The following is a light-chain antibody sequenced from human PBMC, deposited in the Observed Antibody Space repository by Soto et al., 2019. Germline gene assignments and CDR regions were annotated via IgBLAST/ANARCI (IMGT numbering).Light chain of an antibody. J-gene: IGKJ3*01. V-gene: IGKV3-11*01. CDR3: QQYNNWPLFT. CDR2: DAS. Sequence: EIVLTQSPATLSLSPGERATLSCRASQSVSSYLAWYQQKPGQAPRLLIYDASNRATGIPARFSGSGSGTDFTLTISRLEPEDFAVYYCQQYNNWPLFTFGPGTKVDIK. CDR1: QSVSSY.